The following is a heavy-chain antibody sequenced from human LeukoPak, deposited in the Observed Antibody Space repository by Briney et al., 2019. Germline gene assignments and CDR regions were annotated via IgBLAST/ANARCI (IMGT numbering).Heavy chain of an antibody. D-gene: IGHD1-1*01. CDR3: AKDWVPYNRVFDCFDF. CDR1: GFTFSIHA. CDR2: IGGIDS. Sequence: GGSLRLSCAGSGFTFSIHAMSWVRQAPGKGLEWVSMIGGIDSYYADFGKGRFNSSIDDSQNTVHLQMNSLRADDTALYYCAKDWVPYNRVFDCFDFWGQGTLVTVSS. V-gene: IGHV3-23*01. J-gene: IGHJ4*02.